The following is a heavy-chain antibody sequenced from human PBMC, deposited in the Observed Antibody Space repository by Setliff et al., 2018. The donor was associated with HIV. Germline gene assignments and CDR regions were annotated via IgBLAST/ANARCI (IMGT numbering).Heavy chain of an antibody. V-gene: IGHV4-4*08. Sequence: SETLSLTCTVSGGSINNYYGSWVRQPPGKGLEWIGYLYTIGSTNYNPSLKSRVAFSVDTSKNQFSLNLSSVTAADTAVYYCARVTDSYTSSPLWLQHWGQGALVTVSS. D-gene: IGHD6-6*01. CDR2: LYTIGST. CDR3: ARVTDSYTSSPLWLQH. CDR1: GGSINNYY. J-gene: IGHJ1*01.